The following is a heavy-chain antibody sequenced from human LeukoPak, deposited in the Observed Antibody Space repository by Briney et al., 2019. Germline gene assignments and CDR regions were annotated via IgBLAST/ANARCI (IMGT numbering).Heavy chain of an antibody. J-gene: IGHJ5*02. D-gene: IGHD4-17*01. CDR2: ISYSGST. CDR1: GASNKNYY. Sequence: SETLSLNCHVSGASNKNYYCGWIRQPPGERLEWIGYISYSGSTRYNPSLRSRVTMSVDTSSDQFSLNLNSVTAADTAVYYCARHERTADYDDPNWFEPWGQGILVTVSS. V-gene: IGHV4-59*08. CDR3: ARHERTADYDDPNWFEP.